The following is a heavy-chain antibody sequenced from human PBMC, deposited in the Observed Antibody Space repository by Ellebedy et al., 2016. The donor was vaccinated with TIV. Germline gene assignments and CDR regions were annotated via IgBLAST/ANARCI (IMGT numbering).Heavy chain of an antibody. Sequence: GESLKISCAASGFTFSSYAMSWVRQAPGKGLEWVSSISDFSAYRFYADSVKGRFTISRDNAKNSLSLQMDSLRAEDTAVYYCARDTVPAALSAFDIWGQGTMVTVSS. CDR1: GFTFSSYA. CDR3: ARDTVPAALSAFDI. V-gene: IGHV3-21*01. CDR2: ISDFSAYR. J-gene: IGHJ3*02. D-gene: IGHD2-2*01.